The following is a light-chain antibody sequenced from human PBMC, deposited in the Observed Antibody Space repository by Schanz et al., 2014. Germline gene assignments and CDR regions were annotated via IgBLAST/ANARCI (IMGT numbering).Light chain of an antibody. Sequence: SVLTQPPSVSGAPGQRVTISCTGSSSNIGAGYDLHWYQQVPGTAPKLLIYGNSNRPSGVPDRFSGSKSGTSASLAITGLQAEDEADYYCQSYDRSLTGWVFGGGTKVTVL. V-gene: IGLV1-40*01. J-gene: IGLJ3*02. CDR3: QSYDRSLTGWV. CDR2: GNS. CDR1: SSNIGAGYD.